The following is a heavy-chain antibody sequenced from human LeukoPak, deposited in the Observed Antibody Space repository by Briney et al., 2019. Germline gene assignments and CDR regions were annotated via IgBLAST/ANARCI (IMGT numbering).Heavy chain of an antibody. Sequence: SETLSLTCTVFGGSISSGGYYWSWIRQHPGKGPEWIGSIYYSGSTNYNPSLQGRVTISLDTSRNQFSLKLSSVTAADTAVYYCASGDNDPLFDYWGQGTLVTVSS. V-gene: IGHV4-31*03. CDR2: IYYSGST. D-gene: IGHD1-1*01. J-gene: IGHJ4*02. CDR1: GGSISSGGYY. CDR3: ASGDNDPLFDY.